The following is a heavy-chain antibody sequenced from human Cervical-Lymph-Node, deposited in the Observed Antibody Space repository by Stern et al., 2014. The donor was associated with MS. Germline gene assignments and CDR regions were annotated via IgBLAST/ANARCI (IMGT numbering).Heavy chain of an antibody. V-gene: IGHV4-61*02. CDR2: IYNSGST. CDR3: ARAAYRYDSTGYYPWYFDY. Sequence: QLQLQESGPGLVKPSQTLSLTCTVSGGSFRSGTYYWSWIRQPAGKGLEWIGRIYNSGSTKYNPSLKTRVTMSIDTSKNQFSLKLRSVTAADTAVYYCARAAYRYDSTGYYPWYFDYWGQGALVTVAS. D-gene: IGHD3-22*01. J-gene: IGHJ4*02. CDR1: GGSFRSGTYY.